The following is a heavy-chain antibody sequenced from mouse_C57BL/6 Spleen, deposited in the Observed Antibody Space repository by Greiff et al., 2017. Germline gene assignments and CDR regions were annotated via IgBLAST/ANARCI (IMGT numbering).Heavy chain of an antibody. V-gene: IGHV1-15*01. CDR1: GYTFTDYE. D-gene: IGHD2-3*01. CDR2: IDPETGGT. Sequence: VQLQQSGAELVRPGASVTLSCKASGYTFTDYEMHWVKQTPVHGLEWIGAIDPETGGTAYNQKFKGQAILTADKSSSTAYMELRSLTSEDSAVYYGTRRGDGYYHYFDYWGQGTTLTVSS. CDR3: TRRGDGYYHYFDY. J-gene: IGHJ2*01.